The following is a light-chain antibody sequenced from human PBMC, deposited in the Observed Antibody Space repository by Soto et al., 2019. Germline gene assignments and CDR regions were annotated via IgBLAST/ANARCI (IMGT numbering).Light chain of an antibody. V-gene: IGLV1-40*01. Sequence: QSVLTQTPSVSGSPGQKITMSCTGSSSNMGAEYDVHWYQQLPGAAPRLLIYADNNRPSGVTDRFSASNSGTSASLAITGLEGEDDADYYCQYYDTSLSGVIFGAGTKLTVL. CDR1: SSNMGAEYD. J-gene: IGLJ2*01. CDR3: QYYDTSLSGVI. CDR2: ADN.